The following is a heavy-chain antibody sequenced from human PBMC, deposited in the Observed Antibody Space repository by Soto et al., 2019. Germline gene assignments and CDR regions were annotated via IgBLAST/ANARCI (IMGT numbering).Heavy chain of an antibody. D-gene: IGHD6-13*01. V-gene: IGHV3-21*01. Sequence: GGSLRLSCAASGFTFSSYSMNWVRQAPGKGLEWVSSISSSSSYIYYADSVKGRFTISRDNAKNSLYLQMNSLRAEDTAVYYCAREAAAGRYYGMDVWGQGTTVTVSS. CDR3: AREAAAGRYYGMDV. CDR2: ISSSSSYI. CDR1: GFTFSSYS. J-gene: IGHJ6*02.